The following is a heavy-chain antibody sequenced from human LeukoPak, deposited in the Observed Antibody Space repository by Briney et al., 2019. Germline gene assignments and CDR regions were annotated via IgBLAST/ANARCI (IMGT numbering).Heavy chain of an antibody. V-gene: IGHV1-69*06. CDR1: GGTFSSYA. J-gene: IGHJ4*02. Sequence: ASVKVSCKASGGTFSSYAISWVRQASGQGLEWMGGIIPIFGTANYAQKFQGRVTITADKSTSTAYMELSSLRSEDTAVYYCARDRGCSGTSCSFDYWGQGTLVTVSS. CDR2: IIPIFGTA. CDR3: ARDRGCSGTSCSFDY. D-gene: IGHD2-2*01.